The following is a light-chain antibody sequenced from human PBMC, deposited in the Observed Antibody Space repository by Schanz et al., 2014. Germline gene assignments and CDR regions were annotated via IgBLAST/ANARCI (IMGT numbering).Light chain of an antibody. J-gene: IGLJ3*02. CDR3: ISYTSSSTLV. CDR2: EVS. V-gene: IGLV2-8*01. Sequence: QSALTQPPSASGSPGQSVAISCTGTSSDVGGYNYVSWYQQHPGKAPKLMIYEVSKRPPGVPDRFSGSKSGNTASLTVSGLQADDEADYYCISYTSSSTLVFGGGTKLTVL. CDR1: SSDVGGYNY.